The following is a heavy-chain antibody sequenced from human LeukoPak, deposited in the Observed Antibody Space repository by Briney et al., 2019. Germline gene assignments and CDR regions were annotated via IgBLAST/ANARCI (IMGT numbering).Heavy chain of an antibody. Sequence: ASVKVSCKVSGYTLTELSMHWVRQAPGKGLEWMGGFDPEDGETIYAQKFQGRVTMTEDTSTDTAYMELSSLRSEDTAVYYCARDLVVVPAAGDAFDIWGQGTMVTVSS. CDR3: ARDLVVVPAAGDAFDI. CDR2: FDPEDGET. CDR1: GYTLTELS. D-gene: IGHD2-2*01. J-gene: IGHJ3*02. V-gene: IGHV1-24*01.